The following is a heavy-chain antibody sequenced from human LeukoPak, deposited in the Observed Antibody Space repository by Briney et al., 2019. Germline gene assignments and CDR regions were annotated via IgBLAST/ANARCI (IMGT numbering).Heavy chain of an antibody. J-gene: IGHJ4*02. V-gene: IGHV3-23*01. CDR3: APDLRGAAWSLDY. D-gene: IGHD2-15*01. Sequence: GGSLRLSCAVSGFTFRNYGMSWVRQAPGKGLEWVSVVSDSGTSANYADSVNGRFTISRDNSKNTLYLQMNSLRAEDTAIYYCAPDLRGAAWSLDYWGQGTLVTVSS. CDR2: VSDSGTSA. CDR1: GFTFRNYG.